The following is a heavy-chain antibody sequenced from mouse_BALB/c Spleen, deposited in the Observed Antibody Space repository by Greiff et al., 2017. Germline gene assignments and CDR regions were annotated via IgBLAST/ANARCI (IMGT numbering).Heavy chain of an antibody. CDR2: INPSSGYT. V-gene: IGHV1-4*02. J-gene: IGHJ2*01. CDR3: ARWGLGQGYYFDY. CDR1: GYTFTSYT. Sequence: VKLQESAAELARPGASVKMSCKASGYTFTSYTMHWVKQRPGQGLEWIGYINPSSGYTEYNQKFKDKTTLTADKSSSTAYMQLSSLTSEDSAVYYCARWGLGQGYYFDYWGQGTTLTVSA. D-gene: IGHD4-1*01.